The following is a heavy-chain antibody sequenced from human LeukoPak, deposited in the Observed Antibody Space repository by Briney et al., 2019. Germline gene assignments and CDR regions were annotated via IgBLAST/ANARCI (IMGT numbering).Heavy chain of an antibody. CDR2: VYDSGST. CDR3: VRGYCYGGNCYCFDS. Sequence: SETLSLTCAVSGGSLSSSNSWSWVRQPPGKGLEGIGEVYDSGSTNYSPSLKSRVTISVDKSKNQFSLNLSSVTAADTAVYYCVRGYCYGGNCYCFDSWGQGTLVTVSS. J-gene: IGHJ4*02. D-gene: IGHD2-15*01. CDR1: GGSLSSSNS. V-gene: IGHV4-4*02.